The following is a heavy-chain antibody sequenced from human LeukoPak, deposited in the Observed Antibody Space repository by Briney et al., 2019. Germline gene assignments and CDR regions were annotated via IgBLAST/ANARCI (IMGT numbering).Heavy chain of an antibody. Sequence: GGSLGLSCAASGFTFSSYAMTWVRQSPGKGLEWVSSVSDSGGGTYYADSVKGRFTISRDNPKNTLYLQMNSLRVEDTALYFCAKGLTAAYYFDYWGQGTLVTVSS. CDR1: GFTFSSYA. J-gene: IGHJ4*02. CDR3: AKGLTAAYYFDY. CDR2: VSDSGGGT. D-gene: IGHD2-21*02. V-gene: IGHV3-23*01.